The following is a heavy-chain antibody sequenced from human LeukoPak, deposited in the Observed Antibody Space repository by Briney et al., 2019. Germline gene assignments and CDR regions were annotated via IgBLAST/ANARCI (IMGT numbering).Heavy chain of an antibody. CDR2: INPNNDDS. CDR1: GYTFTGYY. CDR3: ARVLNSGFTYDYYHMDV. V-gene: IGHV1-2*02. Sequence: ASVKVSCKASGYTFTGYYIHWVRQAPGQGPAWMGWINPNNDDSKSAEKFQGRVTMSRDTSIDTAYMELSSLRPNDTAVYYCARVLNSGFTYDYYHMDVWGQGTTVTVSS. D-gene: IGHD3-10*01. J-gene: IGHJ6*03.